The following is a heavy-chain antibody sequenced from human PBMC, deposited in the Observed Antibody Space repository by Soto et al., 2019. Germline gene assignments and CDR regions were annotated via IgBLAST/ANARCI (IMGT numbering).Heavy chain of an antibody. J-gene: IGHJ4*02. CDR2: ISYSGSS. V-gene: IGHV4-59*01. CDR1: GGSISSYY. CDR3: ARLTFVEVWGTTGYFDY. Sequence: SETLSLTCTVSGGSISSYYWSWIRQPPGKGLECIGYISYSGSSNYNPSLRSRVTMSVDTSKNQFSLKLSSVTAADTAVYYCARLTFVEVWGTTGYFDYWGQGTLVTVSS. D-gene: IGHD1-7*01.